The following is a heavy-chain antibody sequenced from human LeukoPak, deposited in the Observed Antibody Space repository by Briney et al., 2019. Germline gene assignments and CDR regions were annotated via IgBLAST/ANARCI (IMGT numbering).Heavy chain of an antibody. Sequence: GASVKVSSMASGDTFTAYYFHWVRQAPGQGLEWLGWLKPKTAGTNYAQKFLGGVTLTWDTSISTAYMELTRLTADDTAVYYCATSAGDYRAGHYYYMGVWGKGTSVTVSS. CDR3: ATSAGDYRAGHYYYMGV. J-gene: IGHJ6*03. CDR1: GDTFTAYY. CDR2: LKPKTAGT. D-gene: IGHD4-11*01. V-gene: IGHV1-2*02.